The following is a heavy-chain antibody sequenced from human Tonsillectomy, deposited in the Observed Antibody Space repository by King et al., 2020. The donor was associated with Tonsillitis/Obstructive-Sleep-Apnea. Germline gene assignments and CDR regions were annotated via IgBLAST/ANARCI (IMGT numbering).Heavy chain of an antibody. V-gene: IGHV4-61*01. CDR1: GGSVSSGSYY. CDR3: ARVWSGFNYFDY. D-gene: IGHD3-3*01. CDR2: IYYSGST. Sequence: QLQESGPGLVKPSETLSLTCTVSGGSVSSGSYYWRWIRQPPGKGLEWIGYIYYSGSTNYNPSLKSRVTISVDTSKNQFSLKLSSVTAADTAVYYCARVWSGFNYFDYWGQGTLVTVSS. J-gene: IGHJ4*02.